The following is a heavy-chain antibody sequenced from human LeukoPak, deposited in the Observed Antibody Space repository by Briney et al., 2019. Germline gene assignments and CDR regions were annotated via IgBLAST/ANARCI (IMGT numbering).Heavy chain of an antibody. CDR1: GFTFSSYG. J-gene: IGHJ3*02. CDR2: IWYDGSNK. Sequence: PGGSLRLSCAASGFTFSSYGMHWVRQAPGKGLEWVAVIWYDGSNKYYADSVEGRFTISRDNSKNTLYLQMNSLRAEDTAVYYCARERTPQRFFPSWAFDIWGQGTMVTVSS. CDR3: ARERTPQRFFPSWAFDI. V-gene: IGHV3-33*01. D-gene: IGHD3-3*01.